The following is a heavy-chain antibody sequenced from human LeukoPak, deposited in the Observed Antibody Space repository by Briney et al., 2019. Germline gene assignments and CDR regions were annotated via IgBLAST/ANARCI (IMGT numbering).Heavy chain of an antibody. D-gene: IGHD6-19*01. CDR3: AKRGSGWYEDYYYYMDV. J-gene: IGHJ6*03. CDR2: ISAYNGNT. CDR1: GYTFTSYG. V-gene: IGHV1-18*01. Sequence: ASVKVSCKASGYTFTSYGISWVRQAPGQGLEWMGWISAYNGNTNYAQKLQGRVTMTTDTSTSTAYMELRSLRSDDTAVYYCAKRGSGWYEDYYYYMDVWGKGTTVTISS.